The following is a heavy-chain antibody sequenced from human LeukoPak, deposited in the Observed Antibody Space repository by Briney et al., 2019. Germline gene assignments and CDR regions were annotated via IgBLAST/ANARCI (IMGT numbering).Heavy chain of an antibody. Sequence: GASVNVSCKASGGTFSSYAISWVRQAPGQGLEWMGGIIPIFGTANYAQKFQGRVTITADESTSTAYMELSSLRSEDTAVYYCAREDIVVVPAATVTRLDPWGQGTLVTVSS. V-gene: IGHV1-69*13. CDR1: GGTFSSYA. D-gene: IGHD2-2*01. J-gene: IGHJ5*02. CDR2: IIPIFGTA. CDR3: AREDIVVVPAATVTRLDP.